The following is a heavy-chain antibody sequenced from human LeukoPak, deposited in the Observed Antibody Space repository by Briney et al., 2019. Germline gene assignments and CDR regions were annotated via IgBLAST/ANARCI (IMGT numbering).Heavy chain of an antibody. CDR3: ARGDILTGYSN. V-gene: IGHV4-34*01. J-gene: IGHJ4*02. CDR2: INYSGST. CDR1: GGSFRGYC. Sequence: SETLSLTCAVYGGSFRGYCWSWIRQPPGKGLEWIGEINYSGSTKYNPSLKSRVTISVDTSKNQFSLKLSSVTAADTAVYYCARGDILTGYSNWGQGTLVTVSS. D-gene: IGHD3-9*01.